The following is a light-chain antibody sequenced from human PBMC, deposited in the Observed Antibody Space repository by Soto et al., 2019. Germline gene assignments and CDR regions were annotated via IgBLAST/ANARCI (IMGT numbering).Light chain of an antibody. J-gene: IGLJ2*01. CDR2: FDD. Sequence: QSVLTQPPSVSGAPRQRVTISCSGSSSNIENNAVNWYQQLPGKPPTLLVYFDDLLPSGVSDRFSGSKSGTSASLAISGLQSEDEGDYYCAAWDDSLNGLIFGGGTKLTV. CDR3: AAWDDSLNGLI. CDR1: SSNIENNA. V-gene: IGLV1-36*01.